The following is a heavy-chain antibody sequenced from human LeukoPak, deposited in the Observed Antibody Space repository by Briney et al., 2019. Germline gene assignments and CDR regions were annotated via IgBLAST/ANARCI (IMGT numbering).Heavy chain of an antibody. J-gene: IGHJ3*02. CDR1: GGSFSGYY. Sequence: PSETLSLTCAVYGGSFSGYYWSWIRQPPGKGLEWIGEINHSGSTNYNPSLKSRVTISVDTSKNQFSLKLSSVTAADTAVYYCARAPGYYDSSGRAFDIWGQGTMVTVSS. CDR3: ARAPGYYDSSGRAFDI. V-gene: IGHV4-34*01. CDR2: INHSGST. D-gene: IGHD3-22*01.